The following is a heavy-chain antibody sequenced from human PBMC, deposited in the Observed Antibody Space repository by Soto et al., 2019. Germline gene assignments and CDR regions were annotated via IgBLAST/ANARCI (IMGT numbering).Heavy chain of an antibody. CDR1: GGSLGSSGYY. V-gene: IGHV4-39*01. D-gene: IGHD6-13*01. Sequence: PSETLSLTCTVSGGSLGSSGYYWGWIRQSPGKGLEWIGNIYYSGNTFYNPSLKSRVTISVDTSKNQIYLHLSAVTAADTAIFYCALIAAPGTTHFDFWGQGTLVTVSS. J-gene: IGHJ4*02. CDR2: IYYSGNT. CDR3: ALIAAPGTTHFDF.